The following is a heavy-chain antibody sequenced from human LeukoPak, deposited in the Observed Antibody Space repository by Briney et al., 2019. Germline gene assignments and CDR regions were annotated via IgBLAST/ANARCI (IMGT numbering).Heavy chain of an antibody. CDR3: ARKGRDYYGSGSYYPPDY. Sequence: PSETLSLTCTVSGGSISSSSYYWGWIRQPPGKGLEWIGSIYYSGSTYYNPSLKCRVTISVDTSRNQFSLKLSSVTAADTAVYYCARKGRDYYGSGSYYPPDYWGQGTLVTVSS. CDR1: GGSISSSSYY. D-gene: IGHD3-10*01. CDR2: IYYSGST. J-gene: IGHJ4*02. V-gene: IGHV4-39*01.